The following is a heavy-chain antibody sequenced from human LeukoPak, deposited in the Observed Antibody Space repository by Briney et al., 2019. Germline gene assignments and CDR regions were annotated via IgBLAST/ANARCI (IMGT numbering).Heavy chain of an antibody. CDR1: GFTFSSYW. V-gene: IGHV3-7*01. CDR2: IKHDGSEK. CDR3: ARDQATIFGVVISYYGMDV. D-gene: IGHD3-3*01. J-gene: IGHJ6*02. Sequence: GGSLRLSCAASGFTFSSYWMSWVRQAPGDGLEWVANIKHDGSEKSYVDSVKGRFTISRDNAKNSLYLQMNSLRAEDTAVYYCARDQATIFGVVISYYGMDVWGQGTTVTVSS.